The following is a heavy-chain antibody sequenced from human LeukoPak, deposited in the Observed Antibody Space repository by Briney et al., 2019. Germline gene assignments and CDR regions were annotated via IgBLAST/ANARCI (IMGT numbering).Heavy chain of an antibody. CDR1: GGSFSGYY. V-gene: IGHV4-34*01. Sequence: SETLSLTCAVYGGSFSGYYWSWIRQPPGKGLEWIGEINHSGSTNYNPSLKSRVTISVDTSKNQFSLKLSSVTAADTAVYYCARRAGGAKHYWYFDLWGRGTLVTVSS. CDR2: INHSGST. J-gene: IGHJ2*01. CDR3: ARRAGGAKHYWYFDL. D-gene: IGHD3-16*01.